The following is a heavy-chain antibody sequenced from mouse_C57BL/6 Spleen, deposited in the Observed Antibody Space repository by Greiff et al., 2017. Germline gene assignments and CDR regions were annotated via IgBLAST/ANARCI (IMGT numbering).Heavy chain of an antibody. J-gene: IGHJ2*01. CDR3: ASRYYYVSRGFDY. V-gene: IGHV1-26*01. CDR1: GYTFTDYY. CDR2: INPNNGGT. D-gene: IGHD1-1*01. Sequence: VQLQQSGPELVKPGASVKISCKASGYTFTDYYMNWVKQSHGKSLEWIGDINPNNGGTSYNQKFKGKATLTVDKSSSTAYMELRSLTSEDSAVYYCASRYYYVSRGFDYWGQGTTLTVST.